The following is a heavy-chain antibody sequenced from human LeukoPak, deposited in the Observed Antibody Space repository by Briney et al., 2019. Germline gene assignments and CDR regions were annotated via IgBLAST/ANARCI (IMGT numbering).Heavy chain of an antibody. D-gene: IGHD6-19*01. V-gene: IGHV4-31*03. Sequence: SQTLSLTCTVSGGSISSGGYYWSWTRQHPGKGLEWIGYIYYSGSTYYNPSLKSRVTISVDTSKNQFSLKLSSVTAADTAVYYCARGAVAGSDAFDIWGQGTMVTVSS. CDR2: IYYSGST. CDR3: ARGAVAGSDAFDI. CDR1: GGSISSGGYY. J-gene: IGHJ3*02.